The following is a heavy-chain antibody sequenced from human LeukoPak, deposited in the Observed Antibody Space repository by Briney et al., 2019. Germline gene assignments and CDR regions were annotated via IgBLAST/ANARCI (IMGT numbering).Heavy chain of an antibody. J-gene: IGHJ6*03. D-gene: IGHD3-10*01. CDR2: ISSSSNTI. CDR1: GFTFSANA. CDR3: AGRWGDYYYYYMDV. Sequence: GGSLRLSCATSGFTFSANAMSWVRQAPGKGLEWVSYISSSSNTIYYADSVKGRFTISRDNAKNSLYLQMNSLRAEDTAVYYCAGRWGDYYYYYMDVWGKGTTVTVSS. V-gene: IGHV3-48*01.